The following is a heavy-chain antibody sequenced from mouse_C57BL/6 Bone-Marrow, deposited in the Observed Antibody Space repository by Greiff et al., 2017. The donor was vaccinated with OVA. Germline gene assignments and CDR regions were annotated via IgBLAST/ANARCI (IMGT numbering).Heavy chain of an antibody. Sequence: EVMLVESGGGLVQPKGSLKLSCAASGFSFNTYAMNWVRQAPGKGLEWVARIRSKSNNYATYYADSVKDRFTISRDDSESMLYLQMNNLKTEDTAMYYCVRTYYGKGDWYFDVWGTGTTVTVSS. CDR3: VRTYYGKGDWYFDV. CDR1: GFSFNTYA. D-gene: IGHD2-10*01. V-gene: IGHV10-1*01. CDR2: IRSKSNNYAT. J-gene: IGHJ1*03.